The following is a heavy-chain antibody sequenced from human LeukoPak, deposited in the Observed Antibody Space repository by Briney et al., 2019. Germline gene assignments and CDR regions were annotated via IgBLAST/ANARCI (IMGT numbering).Heavy chain of an antibody. CDR1: GGSISSGGYS. Sequence: SETLSLTSAVSGGSISSGGYSWSWIRQPPGKGLEWIGYIYYSGSTNYNPSLKSRVTISVDTSKNQFSLKLSSVTAADTAVYYCEYSGYDLNSFGYMDVWGKGTTVTVSS. D-gene: IGHD5-12*01. J-gene: IGHJ6*03. V-gene: IGHV4-30-4*07. CDR2: IYYSGST. CDR3: EYSGYDLNSFGYMDV.